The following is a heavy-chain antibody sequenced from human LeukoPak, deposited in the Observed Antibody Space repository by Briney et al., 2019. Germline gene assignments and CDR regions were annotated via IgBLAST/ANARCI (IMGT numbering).Heavy chain of an antibody. D-gene: IGHD6-13*01. Sequence: EASVKVSCKASGYTFTSYFIHWVRQAPGQGLEWMGMINPSGASTTYAQRFQGRVTMTRDMSTSTVYMELSSLRSEDTAVYYCARRTSPHIAAAGYWGQGTLVTVSS. J-gene: IGHJ4*02. CDR1: GYTFTSYF. CDR2: INPSGAST. CDR3: ARRTSPHIAAAGY. V-gene: IGHV1-46*01.